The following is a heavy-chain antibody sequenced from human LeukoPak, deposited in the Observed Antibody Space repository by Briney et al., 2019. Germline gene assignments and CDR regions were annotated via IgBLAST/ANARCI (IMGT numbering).Heavy chain of an antibody. Sequence: SETLSLTCAVYGGSFSVYYWSWIRQPPGKGLEWIGEINHSGSTNYNPSLKSRVTISVDTSKNQFSLKLSSVTAADTAVYYCARARYSSSVREFDPWGQGTLVTVSS. J-gene: IGHJ5*02. D-gene: IGHD6-6*01. CDR2: INHSGST. CDR3: ARARYSSSVREFDP. V-gene: IGHV4-34*01. CDR1: GGSFSVYY.